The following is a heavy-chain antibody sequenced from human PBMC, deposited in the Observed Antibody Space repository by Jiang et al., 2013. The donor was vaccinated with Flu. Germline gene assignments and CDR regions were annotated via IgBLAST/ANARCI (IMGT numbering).Heavy chain of an antibody. D-gene: IGHD2-15*01. J-gene: IGHJ3*02. CDR3: ARKNPATGYCNGGSCYSGAFDI. CDR2: IYGSGYSYGTGST. V-gene: IGHV4-4*07. Sequence: GSGLVKPAETLSLTCTVSGGSINNYHWNWIRQPAGRGPEWIGQIYGSGYSYGTGSTSYSPSLKSRVTMSVDTSTNQVSLKLNSVTAADTAVYYCARKNPATGYCNGGSCYSGAFDIWGQGTLVTVSS. CDR1: GGSINNYH.